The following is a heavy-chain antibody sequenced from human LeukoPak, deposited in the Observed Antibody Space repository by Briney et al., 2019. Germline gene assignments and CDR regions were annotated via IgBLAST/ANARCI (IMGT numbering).Heavy chain of an antibody. CDR2: INQDGSEK. CDR3: ARKVIYSSYDY. Sequence: GGSLRLSCAASGFTFSSYWMSWVRQAPGKGLEWVANINQDGSEKYYVDSVKGRFTISRDNAKNSLCLQVNSLRAEDTAVYYCARKVIYSSYDYWGQGTLVTVSS. V-gene: IGHV3-7*01. CDR1: GFTFSSYW. D-gene: IGHD6-6*01. J-gene: IGHJ4*02.